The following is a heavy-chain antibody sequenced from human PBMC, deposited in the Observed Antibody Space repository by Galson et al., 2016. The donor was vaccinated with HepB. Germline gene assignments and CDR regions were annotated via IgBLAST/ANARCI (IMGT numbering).Heavy chain of an antibody. J-gene: IGHJ6*02. CDR2: INAGNGNT. V-gene: IGHV1-3*01. D-gene: IGHD1-26*01. CDR3: ARGYFRGGSYLYYYEMDV. Sequence: SVKVSCKASGYTFTSYAMHWVRQAPGQRLEWMGWINAGNGNTKYSQKFQGRVTITRDTSASTAYMELSSLRSEDTAVYYCARGYFRGGSYLYYYEMDVWGQGTTVTVSS. CDR1: GYTFTSYA.